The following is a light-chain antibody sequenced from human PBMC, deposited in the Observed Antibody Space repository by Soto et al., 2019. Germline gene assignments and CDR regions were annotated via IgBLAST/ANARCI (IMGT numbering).Light chain of an antibody. CDR2: SNN. CDR1: SSNIGRNT. CDR3: AAWDDSLVGLV. Sequence: QSVLTQPPSASGTPGHRVTISCSGSSSNIGRNTVNWYQQLPGTAPKLLIDSNNQRPSGVPDRFSGSKSGTSAPLAISGLQSEDEADYYCAAWDDSLVGLVFGGGPKLTVL. J-gene: IGLJ3*02. V-gene: IGLV1-44*01.